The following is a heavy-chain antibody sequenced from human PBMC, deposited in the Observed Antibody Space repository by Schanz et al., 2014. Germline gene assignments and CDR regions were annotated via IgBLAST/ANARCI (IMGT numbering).Heavy chain of an antibody. Sequence: QVQLVESGGGVVQPGRSLRLSCAASGFTFSSYGMHWVRQSPGKGLEWVALISYDGSNKYYADSVKGRFTISRDSSKNTLYLQMNSLRAEDTAVYYCAKGLLPVRALADVFDVWGQGTMXTVSP. J-gene: IGHJ3*01. D-gene: IGHD2-21*01. CDR3: AKGLLPVRALADVFDV. CDR2: ISYDGSNK. CDR1: GFTFSSYG. V-gene: IGHV3-30*18.